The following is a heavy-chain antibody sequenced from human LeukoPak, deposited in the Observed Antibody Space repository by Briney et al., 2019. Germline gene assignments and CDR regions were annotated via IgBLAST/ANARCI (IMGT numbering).Heavy chain of an antibody. CDR1: TRFX. Sequence: TRFXIXXXRQAPGQGLEWMGWINPNTGGTNFAQKFQGRVTMTTDTSISTAYMDLRRLTSDDTAVYFCAREGDFNGSGRGDSWGQGTLVTVSS. V-gene: IGHV1-2*02. CDR3: AREGDFNGSGRGDS. D-gene: IGHD3-10*01. J-gene: IGHJ4*02. CDR2: INPNTGGT.